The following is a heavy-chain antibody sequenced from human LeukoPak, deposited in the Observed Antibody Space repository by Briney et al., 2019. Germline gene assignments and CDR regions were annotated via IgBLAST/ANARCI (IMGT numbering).Heavy chain of an antibody. J-gene: IGHJ4*02. CDR2: LNPNSGDT. CDR1: EYTFTDYY. D-gene: IGHD5-24*01. Sequence: ASVRVSCKASEYTFTDYYMHCVRQAPGQGLEWMGWLNPNSGDTNYAQKFQGRVSMTRDSSISTAYMDLSDLRSDDTAVYSCARGRNIEMTTMSGGSDYWGQGTLVTVSS. V-gene: IGHV1-2*02. CDR3: ARGRNIEMTTMSGGSDY.